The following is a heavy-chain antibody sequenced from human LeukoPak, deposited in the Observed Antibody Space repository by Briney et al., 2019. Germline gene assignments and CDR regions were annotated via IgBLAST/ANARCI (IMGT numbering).Heavy chain of an antibody. D-gene: IGHD6-13*01. CDR1: GFTLRTYW. Sequence: PGGSLGLSCEVSGFTLRTYWMHWVRQAPGKGLVGVSYINSDGTGTMYADSVKGRFTVSRDNAKNTLYLQMNSLRAEDTAVYYCARDDLSWYSGIDYWGQGVLVTVSS. V-gene: IGHV3-74*03. CDR3: ARDDLSWYSGIDY. J-gene: IGHJ4*02. CDR2: INSDGTGT.